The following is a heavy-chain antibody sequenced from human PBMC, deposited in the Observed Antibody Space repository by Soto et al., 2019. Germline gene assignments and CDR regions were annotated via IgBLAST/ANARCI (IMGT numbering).Heavy chain of an antibody. D-gene: IGHD3-3*01. Sequence: ASVKVSCKASGYTFTGYYMHWVRQAPGQGLEWMGWINPNSGGTNYAQKFQGWVTMTRDTSISTAYMELSRLRSDDTAVYYCARSSHDFWSGYDYWGQGTLVTVSS. CDR3: ARSSHDFWSGYDY. J-gene: IGHJ4*02. V-gene: IGHV1-2*04. CDR2: INPNSGGT. CDR1: GYTFTGYY.